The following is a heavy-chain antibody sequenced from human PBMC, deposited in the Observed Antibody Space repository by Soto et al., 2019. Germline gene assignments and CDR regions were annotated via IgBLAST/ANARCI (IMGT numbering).Heavy chain of an antibody. CDR2: IYYSGST. Sequence: LSLTCTVSGGSISSGDYYWSWIRQPPGEGLEWIGYIYYSGSTYYNPSLKSRVTISVDTSKNQFSLKLSSVTAADTAVYYCASPTYYYDSSGPPDGMDVWGQGTTVTVSS. D-gene: IGHD3-22*01. J-gene: IGHJ6*02. CDR3: ASPTYYYDSSGPPDGMDV. V-gene: IGHV4-30-4*01. CDR1: GGSISSGDYY.